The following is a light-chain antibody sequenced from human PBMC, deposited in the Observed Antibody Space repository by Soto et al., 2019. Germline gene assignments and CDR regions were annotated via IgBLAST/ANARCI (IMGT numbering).Light chain of an antibody. CDR2: GVS. CDR3: SSSTCTSPPLL. Sequence: QSALTQPASVSGSPAQSITISCTGSSSDIGDYNFVSWYQQHPGKAPKLMIYGVSLRPSGVSDRFSGSKSGNTASLTISGLPAADVADYYCSSSTCTSPPLLFGTGTKLTVL. J-gene: IGLJ1*01. V-gene: IGLV2-14*01. CDR1: SSDIGDYNF.